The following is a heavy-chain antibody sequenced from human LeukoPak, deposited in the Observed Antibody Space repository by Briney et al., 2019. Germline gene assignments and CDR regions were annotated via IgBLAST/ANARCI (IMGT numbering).Heavy chain of an antibody. J-gene: IGHJ4*02. CDR3: ARARSQREFDY. D-gene: IGHD5-24*01. Sequence: SETLSLTCTVSGGSISSYYWSWIRQPPGKGLEWIGYIYYSGSTNYNSSLKSRVTMSVDTSKNQFSLKLSSVTAADTAVYYCARARSQREFDYWGQGTLVTVSS. CDR2: IYYSGST. V-gene: IGHV4-59*01. CDR1: GGSISSYY.